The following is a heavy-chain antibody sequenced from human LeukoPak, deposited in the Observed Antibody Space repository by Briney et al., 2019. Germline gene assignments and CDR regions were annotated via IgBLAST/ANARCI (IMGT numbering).Heavy chain of an antibody. CDR3: VTPLPHYCSGTNCPLRY. V-gene: IGHV1-18*01. CDR2: ISADNGAT. D-gene: IGHD2-2*01. J-gene: IGHJ4*02. CDR1: DYTFDSYG. Sequence: ASVRVSCKASDYTFDSYGITWVRQAPGQRLEWLGWISADNGATDFGQKVQGRVTLTADTSTNTAYMELRSLRSDDTAVYYCVTPLPHYCSGTNCPLRYWGQGTLVTVSS.